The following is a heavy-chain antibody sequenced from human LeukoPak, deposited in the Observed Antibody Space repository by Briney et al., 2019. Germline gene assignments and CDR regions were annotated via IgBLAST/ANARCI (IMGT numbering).Heavy chain of an antibody. D-gene: IGHD3-22*01. CDR2: ISGSSLYI. J-gene: IGHJ4*02. CDR3: ARDPPYYDSSGYYYDY. CDR1: GFTFRPYS. V-gene: IGHV3-21*01. Sequence: PGGSLRLSCAGSGFTFRPYSMNWVRQAPGKGLEWVSSISGSSLYIYYADSVKGRFTISRDNAKNSLYLQMNSLRAEDTAVYYCARDPPYYDSSGYYYDYWGQGALVTVSS.